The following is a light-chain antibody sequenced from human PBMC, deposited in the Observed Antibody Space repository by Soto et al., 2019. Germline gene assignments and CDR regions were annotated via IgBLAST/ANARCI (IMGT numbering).Light chain of an antibody. CDR3: QQSYRTPLT. CDR2: AAS. V-gene: IGKV1-39*01. CDR1: QSINRF. Sequence: DIQMTQSPSSLSASVGDRVTITCRASQSINRFLNWYQQKPGKAPKLLIYAASSLQSGVPSRFSGSGSGTDFTLTISSLQPEDFATYYCQQSYRTPLTFGGGTKVDIK. J-gene: IGKJ4*01.